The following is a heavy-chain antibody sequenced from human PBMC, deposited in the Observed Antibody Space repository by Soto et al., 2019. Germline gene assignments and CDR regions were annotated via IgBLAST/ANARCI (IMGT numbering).Heavy chain of an antibody. CDR1: GGSFSGYY. CDR3: ARGRGDV. J-gene: IGHJ6*02. D-gene: IGHD3-10*01. V-gene: IGHV4-34*01. Sequence: KTSETLSLTCAVYGGSFSGYYWSWIRQPPGKGLEWIGEINHSGSTNYNPSLKSRVTISVDTSKNQFSLKLSSVTAADTAVYYCARGRGDVWGQGTTVTVS. CDR2: INHSGST.